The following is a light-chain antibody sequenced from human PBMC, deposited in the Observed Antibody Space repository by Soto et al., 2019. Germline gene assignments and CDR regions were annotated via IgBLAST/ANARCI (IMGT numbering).Light chain of an antibody. CDR1: EGINTW. J-gene: IGKJ1*01. CDR2: KAS. CDR3: QQYYSYWT. Sequence: DVQLTQSPSSVSASFGDRVTTTCRASEGINTWLAWYQQKPGKAPKLLIYKASSLESGVPARFSGSASGTDSTLTISSLKPDDFASYYCQQYYSYWTFGQGTKVDIK. V-gene: IGKV1-5*03.